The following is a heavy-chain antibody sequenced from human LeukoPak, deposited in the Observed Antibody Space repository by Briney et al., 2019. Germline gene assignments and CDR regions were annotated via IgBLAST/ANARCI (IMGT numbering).Heavy chain of an antibody. CDR1: GGSISSYY. CDR2: IYTSGST. CDR3: ARDVYYYDSSGYHLFDY. V-gene: IGHV4-4*07. Sequence: SETLSLTCTVSGGSISSYYWSWIRQPAGKGLEWIGRIYTSGSTNYNPSLKSRVTTSVDTAKNQFSLKLSSVTAADTAVYYCARDVYYYDSSGYHLFDYWGQGTLVTVSS. J-gene: IGHJ4*02. D-gene: IGHD3-22*01.